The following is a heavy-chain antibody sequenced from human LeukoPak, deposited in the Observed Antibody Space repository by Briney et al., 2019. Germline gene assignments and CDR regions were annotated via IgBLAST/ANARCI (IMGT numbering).Heavy chain of an antibody. CDR2: IYPGDSDT. Sequence: GESLKISCKGSGYSFTSYWIAWVRQMPGKGLEWRGIIYPGDSDTRYSPSFQGQVTISADKSITTAYLQWSSLKASDTAMYYCARHRDCTNGICYKIDYWGQGTLVTVSS. D-gene: IGHD2-8*01. J-gene: IGHJ4*02. CDR1: GYSFTSYW. V-gene: IGHV5-51*01. CDR3: ARHRDCTNGICYKIDY.